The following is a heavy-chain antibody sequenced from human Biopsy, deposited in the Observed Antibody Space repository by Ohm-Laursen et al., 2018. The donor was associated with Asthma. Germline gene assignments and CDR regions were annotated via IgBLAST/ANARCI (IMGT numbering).Heavy chain of an antibody. Sequence: GTLSLTCAAYGGSFSGYYWNWIRQPPGKGLEWIGEINHSGSTNYNPSLKSRVTISVDTSKNQFSLKLSSVTAADTAVYYCARAGQCSSTSCYNPGWFDPWGQGTLVTVSS. CDR3: ARAGQCSSTSCYNPGWFDP. V-gene: IGHV4-34*01. J-gene: IGHJ5*02. CDR1: GGSFSGYY. D-gene: IGHD2-2*01. CDR2: INHSGST.